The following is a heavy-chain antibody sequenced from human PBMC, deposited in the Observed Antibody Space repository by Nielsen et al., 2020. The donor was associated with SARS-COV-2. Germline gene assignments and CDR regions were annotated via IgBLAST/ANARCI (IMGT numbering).Heavy chain of an antibody. Sequence: GESLKISCAASGFSFSTHVMHWVRQAPGKGLEWVAMIWRGGNYKFYPDSVRGRFTISRDDSRNLVSLQMESLRVEDTALYYCTRDPPDSGWALDYWGQGIPVTVSS. J-gene: IGHJ4*02. V-gene: IGHV3-33*04. CDR2: IWRGGNYK. CDR1: GFSFSTHV. D-gene: IGHD6-19*01. CDR3: TRDPPDSGWALDY.